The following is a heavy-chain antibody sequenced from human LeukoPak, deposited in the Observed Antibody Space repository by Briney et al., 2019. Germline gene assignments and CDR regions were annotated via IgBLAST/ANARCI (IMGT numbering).Heavy chain of an antibody. CDR1: GFTFSSYA. J-gene: IGHJ4*02. CDR3: AKSGAYDFWSGYQPGYFDY. D-gene: IGHD3-3*01. CDR2: ISGSGGST. Sequence: GGSLRLSCAASGFTFSSYAMSWVRQAPGKGLEWVSAISGSGGSTYYADSVKGRFTISRDNSKNTLYLQMNSLRAEDTAVYYCAKSGAYDFWSGYQPGYFDYWGQGTLVTVSS. V-gene: IGHV3-23*01.